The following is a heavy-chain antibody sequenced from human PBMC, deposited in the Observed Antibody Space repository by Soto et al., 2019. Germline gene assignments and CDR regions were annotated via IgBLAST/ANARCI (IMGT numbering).Heavy chain of an antibody. Sequence: EVQLVESGGGLVQPGRSLRLSCAASGFTFDDYAMHWVRQAPGKGLEWVSSINWNSGSIGYADSVKGPFTISRDNAKNSLYLQMTSLRAEDTALYYCAKDDYSSSSGMDYWGQGTLVTVSS. V-gene: IGHV3-9*01. D-gene: IGHD6-6*01. CDR1: GFTFDDYA. J-gene: IGHJ4*02. CDR3: AKDDYSSSSGMDY. CDR2: INWNSGSI.